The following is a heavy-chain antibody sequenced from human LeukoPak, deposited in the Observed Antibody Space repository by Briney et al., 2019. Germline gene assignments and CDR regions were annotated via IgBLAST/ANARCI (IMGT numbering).Heavy chain of an antibody. V-gene: IGHV3-30*18. J-gene: IGHJ6*02. CDR2: ISYDGSNK. CDR3: AKSQHYYLTSYYGSGKGYYYYGMDV. CDR1: GFTFSSYG. D-gene: IGHD3-10*01. Sequence: GRSLRLSCAASGFTFSSYGMHWVRQAPGKGLEWVAVISYDGSNKYYADSVKGRFTISRDNSKNTLYLQMNSLRAEDTAVYYCAKSQHYYLTSYYGSGKGYYYYGMDVWGQGTTVTVSS.